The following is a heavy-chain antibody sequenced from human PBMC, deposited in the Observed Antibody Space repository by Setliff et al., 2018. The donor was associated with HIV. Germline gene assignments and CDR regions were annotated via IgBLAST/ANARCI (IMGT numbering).Heavy chain of an antibody. CDR2: LYYSGST. CDR3: ARRIAPGWWGGNSGDAFDL. D-gene: IGHD2-21*02. J-gene: IGHJ3*01. Sequence: SETLSLTCTVSGGSISSSSYYWGWIRQPPGKGLEWIGSLYYSGSTYYNPSLRSRVTMSVDTSKNQFSLKLSSVTAADTAVYYCARRIAPGWWGGNSGDAFDLWGQGTMVTVS. V-gene: IGHV4-39*01. CDR1: GGSISSSSYY.